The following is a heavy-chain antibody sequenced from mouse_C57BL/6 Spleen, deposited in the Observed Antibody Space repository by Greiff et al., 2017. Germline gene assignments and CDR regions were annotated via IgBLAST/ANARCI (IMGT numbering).Heavy chain of an antibody. J-gene: IGHJ1*03. CDR1: GYAFSSSW. D-gene: IGHD1-1*01. V-gene: IGHV1-82*01. CDR3: AREEFITTVVAHWYFDV. Sequence: QVQLQQSGPELVKPGASVKISCKASGYAFSSSWMNWVKQRPGKGLEWIGRIYPGDGDTNYNGKFKGKATLTADKSSSTAYMQLSSLTSEDSAVYFCAREEFITTVVAHWYFDVWGTGTTVTVSS. CDR2: IYPGDGDT.